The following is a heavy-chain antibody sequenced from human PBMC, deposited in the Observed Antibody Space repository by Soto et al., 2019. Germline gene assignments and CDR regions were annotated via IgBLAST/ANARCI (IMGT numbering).Heavy chain of an antibody. CDR2: IWYDGSNK. J-gene: IGHJ4*02. CDR1: GFTFSSYG. D-gene: IGHD3-10*01. Sequence: QVQLVESGGGVVQPGRSLRLSCAASGFTFSSYGMHWVRQAPGKGLEWVAVIWYDGSNKYYADSVKGRFTISRDNSKNTLYLQMNSLRAEDTAVYYCARGAMVRGVRPFGYWGQGTLVTVSS. CDR3: ARGAMVRGVRPFGY. V-gene: IGHV3-33*01.